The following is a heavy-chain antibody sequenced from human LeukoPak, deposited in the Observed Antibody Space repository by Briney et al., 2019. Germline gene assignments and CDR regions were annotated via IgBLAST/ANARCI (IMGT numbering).Heavy chain of an antibody. CDR3: ASIAVDRYYYYGMDV. CDR1: GGSFSGYY. J-gene: IGHJ6*02. Sequence: SETPSLTCAVYGGSFSGYYWSWIRQPPGKGLEWIGEINHSGSTNYNPSLKSRVTISVDTSKNQFSLKLSSVTAADTAVYYCASIAVDRYYYYGMDVWGQGTTVTVSS. D-gene: IGHD6-19*01. CDR2: INHSGST. V-gene: IGHV4-34*01.